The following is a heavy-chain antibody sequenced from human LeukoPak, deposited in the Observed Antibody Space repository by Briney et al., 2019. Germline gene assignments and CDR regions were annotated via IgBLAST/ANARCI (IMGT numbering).Heavy chain of an antibody. CDR3: ARGNILTGYCFDF. Sequence: SETLSLTCAVYGGSITGYYWSWIRQTPGRGLEWVGEIHYTGATSYNPSLKSRATISTDTSRNQFSLRLSSVTAADTAVYYCARGNILTGYCFDFWGQGALVTVSS. D-gene: IGHD3-9*01. V-gene: IGHV4-34*01. J-gene: IGHJ4*01. CDR2: IHYTGAT. CDR1: GGSITGYY.